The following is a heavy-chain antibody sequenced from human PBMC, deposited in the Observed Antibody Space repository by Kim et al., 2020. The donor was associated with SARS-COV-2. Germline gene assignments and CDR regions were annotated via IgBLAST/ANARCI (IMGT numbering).Heavy chain of an antibody. D-gene: IGHD2-15*01. CDR1: GFTFSSYG. Sequence: GGSLRLSCAASGFTFSSYGMHWVRQAPGKGLEWVAVISYDGSNKYYADSVKGRFTISRDNSKNTLYLQMNSLRAEETVVYYCAKGPKISGCSGGSCYTRLYYYYGLDVWSQGTTVTVS. CDR2: ISYDGSNK. J-gene: IGHJ6*02. V-gene: IGHV3-30*18. CDR3: AKGPKISGCSGGSCYTRLYYYYGLDV.